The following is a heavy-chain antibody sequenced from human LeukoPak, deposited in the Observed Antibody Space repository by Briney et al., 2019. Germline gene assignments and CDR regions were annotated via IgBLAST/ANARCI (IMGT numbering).Heavy chain of an antibody. V-gene: IGHV4-4*07. J-gene: IGHJ3*02. D-gene: IGHD4-17*01. CDR2: IYTSGST. CDR3: ARDLDYDDYEYAFDI. CDR1: GGSISSYY. Sequence: PSETLSLTCTVSGGSISSYYWSWIRQPAGKGLEWIGRIYTSGSTNYNPSLKSRVTMSVDTSKNQFSLKLSSVTAADTAVYYCARDLDYDDYEYAFDIWGQGTMVTVSS.